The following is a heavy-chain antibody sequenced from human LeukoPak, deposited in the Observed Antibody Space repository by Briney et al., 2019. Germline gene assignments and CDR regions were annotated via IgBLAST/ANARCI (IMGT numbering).Heavy chain of an antibody. V-gene: IGHV3-48*01. J-gene: IGHJ5*02. Sequence: AGGSLRLSCAASGFTFSSYSMNWVRQAPGKGLEWVSYISSSSSTIYYADSVKGRFTISRDNAKNSLYLQMNSLRAEDTAVYYCARGPDYSNYVESWFDPWGQGTLVTVSS. CDR1: GFTFSSYS. CDR2: ISSSSSTI. CDR3: ARGPDYSNYVESWFDP. D-gene: IGHD4-4*01.